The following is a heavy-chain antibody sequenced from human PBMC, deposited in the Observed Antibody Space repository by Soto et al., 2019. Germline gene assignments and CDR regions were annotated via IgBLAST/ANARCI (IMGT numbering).Heavy chain of an antibody. CDR1: GFTFSGSA. J-gene: IGHJ6*02. Sequence: GGSLRLSCAASGFTFSGSAMHWVRQASGKGLEWVGRIRSKANSYATAYAASVKGRFTISRDDSKNTAYLQMNSLKTADTAVYYCTRQKAAGSLYYYYYGMDVWGQGTTVTVSS. CDR3: TRQKAAGSLYYYYYGMDV. CDR2: IRSKANSYAT. V-gene: IGHV3-73*01. D-gene: IGHD6-13*01.